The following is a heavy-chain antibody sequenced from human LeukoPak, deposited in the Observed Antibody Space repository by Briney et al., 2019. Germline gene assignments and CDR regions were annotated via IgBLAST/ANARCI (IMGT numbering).Heavy chain of an antibody. V-gene: IGHV1-18*01. CDR3: ARGNYDSSGYYFHFDY. J-gene: IGHJ4*02. CDR2: ISAYNGST. D-gene: IGHD3-22*01. CDR1: GYTFTSYG. Sequence: GASVKVSCKASGYTFTSYGISWVRQAPGQGLEWMGWISAYNGSTNYAQKLQGRVTMTTDTSTSTAYMEPRSLRSDDTAVYYCARGNYDSSGYYFHFDYWGQGTLVTVSS.